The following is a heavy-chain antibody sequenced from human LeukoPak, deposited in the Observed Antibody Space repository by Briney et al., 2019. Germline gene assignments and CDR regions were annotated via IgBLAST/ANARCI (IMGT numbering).Heavy chain of an antibody. J-gene: IGHJ4*02. V-gene: IGHV3-30*03. Sequence: GRSLRLSCAASGFTFSSYGMHWVRQAPGKGLEWVAVISYDGSNKYYADSVKGRFTISRDNSKNTLYLQMNSLRAEDTAVYYCARDLDSSRGYFDYWGQGTLVTVSS. CDR2: ISYDGSNK. D-gene: IGHD6-13*01. CDR1: GFTFSSYG. CDR3: ARDLDSSRGYFDY.